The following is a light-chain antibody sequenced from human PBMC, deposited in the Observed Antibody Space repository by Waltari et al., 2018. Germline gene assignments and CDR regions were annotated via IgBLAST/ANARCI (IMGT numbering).Light chain of an antibody. V-gene: IGLV3-21*01. Sequence: SYVLTQPPSLSVAPGETARITCGGDKIGRESVHWFQQRPGQAPVLVIYYDTDRPSGIPDRFSGSNSGSTATLTISTVEAGDEADYYCQVWDRSSDHVVFGGGTKLTVL. CDR3: QVWDRSSDHVV. CDR1: KIGRES. CDR2: YDT. J-gene: IGLJ2*01.